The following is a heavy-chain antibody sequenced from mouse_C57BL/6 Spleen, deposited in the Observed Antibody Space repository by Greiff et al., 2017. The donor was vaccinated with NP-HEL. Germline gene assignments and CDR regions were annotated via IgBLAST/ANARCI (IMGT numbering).Heavy chain of an antibody. J-gene: IGHJ1*03. CDR2: ICPGDGDT. V-gene: IGHV1-82*01. CDR3: ARGGYYYGSSYPWYFDV. D-gene: IGHD1-1*01. CDR1: GYAFSSSW. Sequence: QVQLQQSGPELVKPGASVKISCKASGYAFSSSWMNWVKQRPGKGLEWIGRICPGDGDTNYNGRFKGKATLTADKSSSTAYMQLSSLTSEDSAVYFCARGGYYYGSSYPWYFDVWGTGTTVTVSS.